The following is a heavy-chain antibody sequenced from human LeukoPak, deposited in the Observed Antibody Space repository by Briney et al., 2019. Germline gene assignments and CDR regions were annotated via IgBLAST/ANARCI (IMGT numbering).Heavy chain of an antibody. CDR1: GFTFSSYA. CDR3: AKELGVGATVSYAFDI. D-gene: IGHD1-26*01. Sequence: GGSLRLSCAASGFTFSSYAMSWVRQAPGKGLEWVSAISGSGGSTYYADSVKGRFTISRDNSKNTLYLQMNSLRAEDTAVYYCAKELGVGATVSYAFDIWGQGTMVTVSS. CDR2: ISGSGGST. V-gene: IGHV3-23*01. J-gene: IGHJ3*02.